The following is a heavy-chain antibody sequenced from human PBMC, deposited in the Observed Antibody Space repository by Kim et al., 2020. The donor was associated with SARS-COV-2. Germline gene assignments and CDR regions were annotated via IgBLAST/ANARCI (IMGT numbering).Heavy chain of an antibody. J-gene: IGHJ4*02. CDR3: ARWGRRVRGVTRRWFDY. CDR2: INHSGST. CDR1: GGSFSGYY. V-gene: IGHV4-34*01. D-gene: IGHD3-10*01. Sequence: SETLSLTCAVYGGSFSGYYWSWIHQPPGKGLEWIGEINHSGSTNYNPSLKSRVTISVDTSKNQFSLKLSSVTAADTAVYYCARWGRRVRGVTRRWFDYWGQGTLVTVSS.